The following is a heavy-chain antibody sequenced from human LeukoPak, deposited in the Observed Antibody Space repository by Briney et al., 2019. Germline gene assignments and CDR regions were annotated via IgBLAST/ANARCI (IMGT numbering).Heavy chain of an antibody. CDR1: GGSISNNNYY. D-gene: IGHD4-23*01. J-gene: IGHJ4*02. CDR2: FYYSGSP. CDR3: ARGYGGNSGIGFDY. Sequence: PSGTLSLTCTVSGGSISNNNYYWAWIRQPPGKGLECIGSFYYSGSPYYYPSLKNRVTISVDTSKNQFLLKLSSVTAADTAVYYCARGYGGNSGIGFDYWGQGTLVTVSS. V-gene: IGHV4-39*06.